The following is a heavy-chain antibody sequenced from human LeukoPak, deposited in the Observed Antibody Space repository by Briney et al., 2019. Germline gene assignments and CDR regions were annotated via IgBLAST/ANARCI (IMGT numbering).Heavy chain of an antibody. V-gene: IGHV4-59*11. D-gene: IGHD7-27*01. CDR3: ARESTGGFDY. CDR1: GGSISSHY. J-gene: IGHJ4*02. CDR2: IYYSGST. Sequence: SETLSLTCTVSGGSISSHYWSWIRQPPGKGLEWIGYIYYSGSTNYNPSLKSRVTISVDTSKNQFPLKLSSVTAADTAVYYCARESTGGFDYWGQGTLVTVSS.